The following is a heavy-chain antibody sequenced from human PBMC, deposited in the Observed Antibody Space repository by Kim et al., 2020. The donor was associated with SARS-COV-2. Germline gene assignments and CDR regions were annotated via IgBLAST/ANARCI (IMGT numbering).Heavy chain of an antibody. CDR3: ARDGGDYDILTGYYRGRGMDV. CDR1: GGSISSGGYY. V-gene: IGHV4-31*03. Sequence: SETLSLTCTVSGGSISSGGYYWSWIRQHPGKGLEWIGYIYYSGSTYYNPSLKSRVTISVDTSKNQFSLKLSSVTAADTAVYYCARDGGDYDILTGYYRGRGMDVWGQGTTVTVSS. J-gene: IGHJ6*02. CDR2: IYYSGST. D-gene: IGHD3-9*01.